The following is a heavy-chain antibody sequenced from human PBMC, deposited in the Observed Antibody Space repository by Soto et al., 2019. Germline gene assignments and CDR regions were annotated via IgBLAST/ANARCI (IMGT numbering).Heavy chain of an antibody. V-gene: IGHV3-23*01. CDR2: ISGSGGST. Sequence: VGCLRLSCAASAFTFSRHAMSWVRQPQGKGLEWVSAISGSGGSTYYADSVKGRITISSDNSKNTLYLQMNSLRAEDTAAYYCAKEPRRGGSCRRLDDWGQGTLVTVSS. CDR1: AFTFSRHA. J-gene: IGHJ4*02. D-gene: IGHD2-15*01. CDR3: AKEPRRGGSCRRLDD.